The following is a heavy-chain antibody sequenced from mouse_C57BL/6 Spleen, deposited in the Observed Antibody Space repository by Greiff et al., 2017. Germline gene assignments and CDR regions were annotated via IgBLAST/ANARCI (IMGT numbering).Heavy chain of an antibody. V-gene: IGHV1-53*01. D-gene: IGHD2-4*01. CDR1: GYTFTSYW. Sequence: VQLQQSGTELVKPGASVKLSCKASGYTFTSYWMHWVKQRPGQGLEWIGNINPSNGGTNYNEKFKSKATLTVDKSSSTAYMQLSSLTSEDSAVYYCARGDYDGGYYYAMDYWGQGTSVTVSS. J-gene: IGHJ4*01. CDR2: INPSNGGT. CDR3: ARGDYDGGYYYAMDY.